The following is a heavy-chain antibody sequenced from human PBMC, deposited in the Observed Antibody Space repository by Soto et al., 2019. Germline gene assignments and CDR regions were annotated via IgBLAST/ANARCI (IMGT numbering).Heavy chain of an antibody. D-gene: IGHD2-2*02. CDR1: GFTFSSYA. CDR2: ISGSGGST. V-gene: IGHV3-23*01. J-gene: IGHJ6*02. CDR3: ATTRSGVPAAIDYYYYYGMDV. Sequence: EVQLLESGGGLVQPGGSLRLSCAASGFTFSSYAMSWVRQAPGKGLEWVSAISGSGGSTYYADSVKGRFTIARDNSKNTLYLQMNSLRAEDTAVYYCATTRSGVPAAIDYYYYYGMDVWGQGTTVTVSS.